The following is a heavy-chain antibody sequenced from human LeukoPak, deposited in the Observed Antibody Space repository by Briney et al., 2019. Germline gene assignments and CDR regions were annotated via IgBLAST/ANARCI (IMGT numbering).Heavy chain of an antibody. J-gene: IGHJ4*02. CDR3: ARGTMTKLDY. D-gene: IGHD4-11*01. Sequence: SETLSLTCAVYGGSFSGYFWNWIRQPPGKGLEWVGEINHSGSTNYSPSLKSRVTISVDTSKSQFSLKLTSVTAADTAVYYCARGTMTKLDYWGQGTLVTVSS. CDR1: GGSFSGYF. CDR2: INHSGST. V-gene: IGHV4-34*01.